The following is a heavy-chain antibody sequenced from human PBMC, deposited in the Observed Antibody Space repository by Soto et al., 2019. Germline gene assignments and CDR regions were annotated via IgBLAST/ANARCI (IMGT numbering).Heavy chain of an antibody. D-gene: IGHD1-7*01. CDR2: ISRDGRSI. CDR1: GFTFSTYW. Sequence: GGSLRLSCAASGFTFSTYWMHWVRQAPGKGLVWVSRISRDGRSITYADSVKGRFTISRDDSKNTVYLEMNNLRAEDTAVYYCAKDRYAWTYVTFDYWGQGMLVTVS. CDR3: AKDRYAWTYVTFDY. V-gene: IGHV3-74*01. J-gene: IGHJ4*02.